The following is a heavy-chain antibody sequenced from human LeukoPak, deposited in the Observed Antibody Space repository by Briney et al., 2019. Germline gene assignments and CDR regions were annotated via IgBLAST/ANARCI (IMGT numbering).Heavy chain of an antibody. D-gene: IGHD6-6*01. J-gene: IGHJ4*02. Sequence: GGSLRLSCAASGFTFSSYSMNWVRQAPGKGLESVSSISSSSSYIYYADSVKGRFTISRDNAKNSLYRQMNSLRAEDTAVYYCARDSSSTDYYWGQGTLVTVSS. CDR2: ISSSSSYI. V-gene: IGHV3-21*01. CDR1: GFTFSSYS. CDR3: ARDSSSTDYY.